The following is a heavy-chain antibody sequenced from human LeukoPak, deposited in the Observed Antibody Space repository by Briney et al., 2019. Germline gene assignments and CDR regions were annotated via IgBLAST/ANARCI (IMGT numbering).Heavy chain of an antibody. CDR2: ISSSGSTI. CDR3: ATKEGYCSSTSCLYYFDY. CDR1: GFTFSDYY. Sequence: PGGSLRLSCAASGFTFSDYYMSWIRQAPGKGLEWVSYISSSGSTIYYADSVKGRFTISRDNAKNSLYLQMNSLRAEDTAVYYCATKEGYCSSTSCLYYFDYWGQGTLVTVSS. V-gene: IGHV3-11*01. D-gene: IGHD2-2*01. J-gene: IGHJ4*02.